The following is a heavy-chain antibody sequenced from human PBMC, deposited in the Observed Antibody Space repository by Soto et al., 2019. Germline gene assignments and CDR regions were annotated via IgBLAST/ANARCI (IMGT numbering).Heavy chain of an antibody. CDR1: GGTFSSYA. Sequence: QVQLVQSGAEVKKPGSSVKVSCKASGGTFSSYAISWVRQAPGQGLEWMGGIIPIFGTANYAQKFQGRVTITADESTSTAYMELSSLRSEDTAVYYCARDREDIVLVPAAKSGYSYAQGDYWGQGTLVTVSS. CDR2: IIPIFGTA. V-gene: IGHV1-69*12. J-gene: IGHJ4*02. D-gene: IGHD2-2*01. CDR3: ARDREDIVLVPAAKSGYSYAQGDY.